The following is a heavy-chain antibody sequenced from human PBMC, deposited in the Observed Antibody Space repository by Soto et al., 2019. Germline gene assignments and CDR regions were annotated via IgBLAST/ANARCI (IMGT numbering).Heavy chain of an antibody. CDR1: GGSMNTYY. CDR2: IYYSGST. CDR3: ARDPSLMYGMDV. Sequence: QVQLQESDPGLVKPSETLSLTCTVSGGSMNTYYWSWIRQPPGKELEWIGYIYYSGSTKYNPSLKSRVSMSIDTSKKQFSLKLSSVTAADTAVYYCARDPSLMYGMDVWGQGTTVTVSS. J-gene: IGHJ6*02. D-gene: IGHD2-8*01. V-gene: IGHV4-59*01.